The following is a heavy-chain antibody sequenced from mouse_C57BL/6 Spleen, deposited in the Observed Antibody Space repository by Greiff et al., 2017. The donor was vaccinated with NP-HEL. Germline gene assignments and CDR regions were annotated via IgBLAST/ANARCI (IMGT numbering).Heavy chain of an antibody. Sequence: QVQLQQPGAELVRPGTSVKLSCKASGYTFTSYWMHWVKQRPGQGLEWIGVIDPSDSYTNYNQKFKGKATLTVDTSSSTAYMQLSSLTSEDSAVYYCARGGGHYDYDGDAMDYWGQGTSVTVSS. D-gene: IGHD2-4*01. CDR2: IDPSDSYT. CDR3: ARGGGHYDYDGDAMDY. V-gene: IGHV1-59*01. CDR1: GYTFTSYW. J-gene: IGHJ4*01.